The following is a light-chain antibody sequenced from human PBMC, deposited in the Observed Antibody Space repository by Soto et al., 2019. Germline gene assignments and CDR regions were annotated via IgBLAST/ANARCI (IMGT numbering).Light chain of an antibody. Sequence: QSVLTQPPSVSEAPRQRVTISCSGSSSNIGNGAVNWYQQLPGKAPKLLIYYDDLLPSGVSDRFSGSKSGTSASLAISGLQSEDEADYYCAAWDDRLNGVVFGGGTKLTVL. CDR1: SSNIGNGA. CDR2: YDD. V-gene: IGLV1-36*01. CDR3: AAWDDRLNGVV. J-gene: IGLJ2*01.